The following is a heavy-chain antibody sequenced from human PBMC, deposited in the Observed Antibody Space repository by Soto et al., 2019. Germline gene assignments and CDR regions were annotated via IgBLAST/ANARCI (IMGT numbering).Heavy chain of an antibody. CDR1: GFTFSSYS. CDR3: ATLTKYDILTGFYPC. Sequence: PGGSLRLSCAASGFTFSSYSMNWGRQAPWKGLEWVSSISSSSSYIYYADSVKGRFTISRDNAKNSLYLQMNSLRAEDTAVYYCATLTKYDILTGFYPCWGQGTLVTVSS. V-gene: IGHV3-21*01. J-gene: IGHJ1*01. CDR2: ISSSSSYI. D-gene: IGHD3-9*01.